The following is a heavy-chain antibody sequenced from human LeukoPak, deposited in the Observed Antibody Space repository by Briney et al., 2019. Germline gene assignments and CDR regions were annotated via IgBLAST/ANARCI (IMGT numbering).Heavy chain of an antibody. CDR3: ARGGSYVWGSYRLKSWFDP. J-gene: IGHJ5*02. D-gene: IGHD3-16*02. Sequence: IPSETLSLTCTVSGGSISSSSYYWGWIRQPPGKGLEWIGSIYYSGSTYYNPSLKSRVTISVDTSKNQFSLKLSSVTAADTAVYYCARGGSYVWGSYRLKSWFDPWGQGTLVTVSS. CDR1: GGSISSSSYY. CDR2: IYYSGST. V-gene: IGHV4-39*07.